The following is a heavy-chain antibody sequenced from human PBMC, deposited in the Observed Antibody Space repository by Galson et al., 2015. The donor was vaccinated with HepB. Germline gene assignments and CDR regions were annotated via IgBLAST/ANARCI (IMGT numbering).Heavy chain of an antibody. CDR3: VRDSGLYGLDV. CDR2: IWYDGSKK. V-gene: IGHV3-33*01. D-gene: IGHD6-19*01. Sequence: SLRLSCATSGFPFSDYGMHWVRQAPGKGLEWLAVIWYDGSKKFLEDSVEGRFTISRDNSKKMLFLQMDSLRVDDTAVYFCVRDSGLYGLDVWGQGTRVTVSS. CDR1: GFPFSDYG. J-gene: IGHJ6*02.